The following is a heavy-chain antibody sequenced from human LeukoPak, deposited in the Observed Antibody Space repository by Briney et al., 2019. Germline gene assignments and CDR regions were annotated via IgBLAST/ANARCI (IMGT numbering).Heavy chain of an antibody. D-gene: IGHD3-22*01. Sequence: GGSLRLSCAASGFIFSSYAMSWVRQAPGKGLEWVSTISGSGYNTYYADSVKGRFTISRDNSKNTLYLQMNSLRAEDTAVYYCAKDRDTYYYDSAGPGPDAFDIWGQGTMVTV. V-gene: IGHV3-23*01. CDR1: GFIFSSYA. CDR3: AKDRDTYYYDSAGPGPDAFDI. CDR2: ISGSGYNT. J-gene: IGHJ3*02.